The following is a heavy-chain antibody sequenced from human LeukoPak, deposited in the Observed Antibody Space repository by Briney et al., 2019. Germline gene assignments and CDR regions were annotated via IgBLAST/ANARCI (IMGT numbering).Heavy chain of an antibody. J-gene: IGHJ4*02. CDR3: ARGAWATRLGS. CDR2: IYESGTT. CDR1: GESLNSYY. D-gene: IGHD2-15*01. V-gene: IGHV4-34*01. Sequence: SESLSLTCAVYGESLNSYYWSWVRLPPGEGLEWIGEIYESGTTEYNPSLKSRVTISMVPSKQQFSLSLSSVTAADTAVYYCARGAWATRLGSWGLGTPVIVS.